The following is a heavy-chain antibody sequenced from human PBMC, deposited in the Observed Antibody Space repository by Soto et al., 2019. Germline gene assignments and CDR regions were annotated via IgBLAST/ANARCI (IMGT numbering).Heavy chain of an antibody. J-gene: IGHJ6*02. D-gene: IGHD2-15*01. CDR3: ARLFAFDCSGGSCYYYYGMDV. CDR2: INAGNGNT. Sequence: VASVKVSCKASGYTFTSYAMHWVLQAPGQRLEWMGWINAGNGNTKYSQKFQGRVTITRDTSASTAYMELSSLRSEDTAVYYCARLFAFDCSGGSCYYYYGMDVWGQGTTVTVSS. CDR1: GYTFTSYA. V-gene: IGHV1-3*01.